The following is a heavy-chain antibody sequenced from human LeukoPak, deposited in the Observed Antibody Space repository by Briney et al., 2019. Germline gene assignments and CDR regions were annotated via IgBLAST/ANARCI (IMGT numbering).Heavy chain of an antibody. V-gene: IGHV3-53*04. J-gene: IGHJ4*02. CDR2: IYSGGST. Sequence: GGSLRLSCAASGFTVSSNYMSWGPPAPGEGLEWVSVIYSGGSTYYADSVKGRFTISRHNSKNTLYLQMNSLRAEDTAVYYCARGGSGWTFDYWGQGTLVTVSS. CDR3: ARGGSGWTFDY. CDR1: GFTVSSNY. D-gene: IGHD6-19*01.